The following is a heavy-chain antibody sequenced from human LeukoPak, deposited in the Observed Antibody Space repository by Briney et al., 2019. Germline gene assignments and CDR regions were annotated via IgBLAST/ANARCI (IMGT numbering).Heavy chain of an antibody. CDR3: ASSEKDEVLRFLEWSPGFDY. CDR1: GGSISSGDYY. Sequence: SETLSLTCTVSGGSISSGDYYWSWIRQPPGKGLEWIGYIYYSGSTSYNPSLKSLVTILVDTSKNQFSLKLSSMTAADTAVYYCASSEKDEVLRFLEWSPGFDYWGQGTLVTVSS. V-gene: IGHV4-30-4*08. D-gene: IGHD3-3*01. CDR2: IYYSGST. J-gene: IGHJ4*02.